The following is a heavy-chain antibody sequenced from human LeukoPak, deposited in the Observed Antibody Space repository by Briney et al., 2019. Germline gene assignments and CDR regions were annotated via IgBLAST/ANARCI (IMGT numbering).Heavy chain of an antibody. CDR2: INPNSGGT. V-gene: IGHV1-2*02. CDR3: ARVPVYFDWLDFDY. CDR1: GYTFTGYY. D-gene: IGHD3-9*01. Sequence: ASVKVSCKASGYTFTGYYMHWVRQAPGQGLEWMGWINPNSGGTNYAQKFQGRVTMTRDTSISTAYMELSRLRSDDTAVYYCARVPVYFDWLDFDYWGQGTLVTVSS. J-gene: IGHJ4*02.